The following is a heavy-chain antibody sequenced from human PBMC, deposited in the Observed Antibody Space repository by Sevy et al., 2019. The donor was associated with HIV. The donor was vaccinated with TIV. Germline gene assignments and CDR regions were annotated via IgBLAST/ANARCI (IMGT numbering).Heavy chain of an antibody. CDR2: INQDGSEQ. V-gene: IGHV3-7*01. D-gene: IGHD1-7*01. J-gene: IGHJ4*02. CDR3: ARGQITGSKPYYFDS. CDR1: GFTFSNYW. Sequence: GGSLRLSCASSGFTFSNYWMSWVRQAPGKGLECVANINQDGSEQHYLDSVKGRFIVSRDNAKSLLYLHMNSLRADDSAVYYCARGQITGSKPYYFDSWGQGTLVTVSS.